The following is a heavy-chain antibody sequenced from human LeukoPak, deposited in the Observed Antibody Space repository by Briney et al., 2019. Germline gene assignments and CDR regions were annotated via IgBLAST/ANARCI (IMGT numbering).Heavy chain of an antibody. J-gene: IGHJ5*02. CDR1: GFTLWRYA. CDR2: ISGSGGST. Sequence: GFLRIFCAGPGFTLWRYAKGWVRQGSGEGVGWGLAISGSGGSTYYADSVKGRFTISRDNSKNTLYLQMNSLRAEDTAVYYCAKANVVAAMADWFDPWGQGTLVTVSS. D-gene: IGHD2-15*01. CDR3: AKANVVAAMADWFDP. V-gene: IGHV3-23*01.